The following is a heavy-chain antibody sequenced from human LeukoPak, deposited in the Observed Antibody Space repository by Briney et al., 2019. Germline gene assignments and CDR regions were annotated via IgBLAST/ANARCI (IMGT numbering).Heavy chain of an antibody. V-gene: IGHV4-39*07. CDR1: GGSISSSYSY. CDR3: ARGPGYCSGGSCYQIPPDY. Sequence: SETLSLTCTVSGGSISSSYSYWGWIRQPPGKGLEWIGNIYYSGSTYYNPSLKSRVTISVDTSKNHFSLKLNSVTAADTAVYYCARGPGYCSGGSCYQIPPDYWGQGTLVTVSS. CDR2: IYYSGST. D-gene: IGHD2-15*01. J-gene: IGHJ4*02.